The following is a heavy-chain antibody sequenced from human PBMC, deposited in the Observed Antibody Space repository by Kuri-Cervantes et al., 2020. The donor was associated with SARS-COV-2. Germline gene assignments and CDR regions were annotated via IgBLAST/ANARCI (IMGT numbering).Heavy chain of an antibody. V-gene: IGHV3-7*01. CDR2: IGQDGSVK. J-gene: IGHJ4*02. D-gene: IGHD6-19*01. Sequence: GGSLRLSCAASGFTFSTSWMSWVRQAPGKGLEWVANIGQDGSVKYYVDSAKGRFTISRDNAKNSLYLEMNTLRAEDTAVYYCATTGYSSGWYNFDYWGQGTLVTVSS. CDR1: GFTFSTSW. CDR3: ATTGYSSGWYNFDY.